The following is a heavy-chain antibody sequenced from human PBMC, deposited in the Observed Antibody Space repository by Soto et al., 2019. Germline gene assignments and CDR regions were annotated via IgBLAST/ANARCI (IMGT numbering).Heavy chain of an antibody. Sequence: GASVKVSCKASGFTFSAYYIYWVRQAPGQGLEWIGWINPNSGGTNNAQKFQGRVTMTRDTSTSTVYMELSALISDNTAVYYCARSLLDEYSSSWRSAYYGMDVWGQGTTVTVSS. V-gene: IGHV1-2*02. D-gene: IGHD6-13*01. CDR3: ARSLLDEYSSSWRSAYYGMDV. J-gene: IGHJ6*02. CDR2: INPNSGGT. CDR1: GFTFSAYY.